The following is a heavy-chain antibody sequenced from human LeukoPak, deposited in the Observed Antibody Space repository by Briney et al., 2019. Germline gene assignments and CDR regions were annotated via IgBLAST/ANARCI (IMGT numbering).Heavy chain of an antibody. CDR2: IYYTGRT. CDR1: GGSISSSSHS. J-gene: IGHJ5*02. CDR3: AQSLGSGNWIGNWFDP. V-gene: IGHV4-39*01. Sequence: SETLSLTCTVSGGSISSSSHSWAWIRQPPGKGLEWTGTIYYTGRTYYTPSLESRLTISVDTSKNQFSLKLTSVTAADTAIYYCAQSLGSGNWIGNWFDPWGQGTLVTVSS. D-gene: IGHD1-1*01.